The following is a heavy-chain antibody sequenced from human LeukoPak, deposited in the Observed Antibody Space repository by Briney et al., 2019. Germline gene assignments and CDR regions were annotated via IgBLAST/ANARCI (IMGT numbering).Heavy chain of an antibody. CDR3: ARVVGGAYYYYYYMDV. D-gene: IGHD3-16*01. J-gene: IGHJ6*03. CDR1: GYTFTSYG. Sequence: GASVKVSCKASGYTFTSYGISWVRQAPGQGLEWMGWISAYNGNTNYAQKLQGRVTMTTDTSTSTAYMELRSLRSDDMAVYYCARVVGGAYYYYYYMDVWGKGTTVTVSS. V-gene: IGHV1-18*03. CDR2: ISAYNGNT.